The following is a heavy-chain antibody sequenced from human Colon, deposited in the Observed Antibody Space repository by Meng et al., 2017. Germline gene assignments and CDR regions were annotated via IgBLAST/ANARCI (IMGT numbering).Heavy chain of an antibody. CDR1: GGSIRSGNYY. D-gene: IGHD3-22*01. V-gene: IGHV4-31*03. CDR2: FYFSGNT. Sequence: GRGRSKHSQHLTHTCTVSGGSIRSGNYYRSWSRQHLGKGSEWIVYFYFSGNTYYDSSLKSRVSISVDTSKNRFSLTLNSVTAGEAAVYYCARYFYDSRGVTWFDPWGKGTLVTVSS. CDR3: ARYFYDSRGVTWFDP. J-gene: IGHJ5*02.